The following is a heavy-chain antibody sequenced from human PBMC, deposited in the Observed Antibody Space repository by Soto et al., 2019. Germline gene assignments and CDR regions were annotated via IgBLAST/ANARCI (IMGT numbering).Heavy chain of an antibody. CDR3: ARDRGYSYAWNWFHX. J-gene: IGHJ5*02. Sequence: ASLKVSCNASGYTFTSYYMHWVRQAPGQGLEWMGIINPSGGSTSYAHKFQGRVTMTRDTSTSTVYMELSSLRSEDTAVYYCARDRGYSYAWNWFHXWGQATLLTVSX. CDR2: INPSGGST. V-gene: IGHV1-46*01. CDR1: GYTFTSYY. D-gene: IGHD5-18*01.